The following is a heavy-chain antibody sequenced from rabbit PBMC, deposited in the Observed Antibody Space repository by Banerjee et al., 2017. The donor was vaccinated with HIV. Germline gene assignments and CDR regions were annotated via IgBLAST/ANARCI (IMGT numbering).Heavy chain of an antibody. J-gene: IGHJ4*01. CDR3: AKDLVSEGAL. V-gene: IGHV1S45*01. CDR1: GFSFSSGYD. CDR2: IYADSSGDT. D-gene: IGHD5-1*01. Sequence: QEQLEESGGGLVKPGASLTLTCKASGFSFSSGYDMCWVRQAPGKGLEWIGCIYADSSGDTWYASWAKGRFTISKSSSTTVTLQLASLTAADTATYFCAKDLVSEGALWGPGTLVTVS.